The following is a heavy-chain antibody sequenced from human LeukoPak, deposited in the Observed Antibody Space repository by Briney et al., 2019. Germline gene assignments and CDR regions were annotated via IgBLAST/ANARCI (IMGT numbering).Heavy chain of an antibody. D-gene: IGHD6-19*01. CDR3: ASSTAVAGDYYFDY. J-gene: IGHJ4*02. Sequence: PSETLSLTCTVSGGSISSYYWSWIRQPPGKGLEWIGCINYSGSTNYNPSLKSRVTISVDTSKNQFSLKLSSVTAADTAVYYCASSTAVAGDYYFDYWGQGTLVTVSS. CDR1: GGSISSYY. V-gene: IGHV4-59*01. CDR2: INYSGST.